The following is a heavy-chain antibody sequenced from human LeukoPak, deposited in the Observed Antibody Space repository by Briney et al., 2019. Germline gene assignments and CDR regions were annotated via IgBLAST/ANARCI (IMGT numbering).Heavy chain of an antibody. CDR1: GYSISSGYY. CDR2: IYHSGST. Sequence: SETLSLTCAVSGYSISSGYYWGWIRQPPGKGLEWIGSIYHSGSTYYNPSLKSRVTISVHTSKTPSSLKLSSVTPADTAVYYCATAPIVVVPAAILGWFDPWGQGTLVTVSS. V-gene: IGHV4-38-2*01. J-gene: IGHJ5*02. D-gene: IGHD2-2*01. CDR3: ATAPIVVVPAAILGWFDP.